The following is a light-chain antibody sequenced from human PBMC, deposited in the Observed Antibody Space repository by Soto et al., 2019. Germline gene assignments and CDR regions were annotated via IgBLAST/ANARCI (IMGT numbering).Light chain of an antibody. CDR1: QSISNY. CDR3: QQSYITPPT. CDR2: AAS. Sequence: DIQMTQSPSSLSASVGDRVTITCRASQSISNYLNWYQQKPGKAPKLLIYAASSLQSGVPSRFSGGGSGTDFTLTITSLQPEDFATYSCQQSYITPPTFGPGTKVHIK. J-gene: IGKJ3*01. V-gene: IGKV1-39*01.